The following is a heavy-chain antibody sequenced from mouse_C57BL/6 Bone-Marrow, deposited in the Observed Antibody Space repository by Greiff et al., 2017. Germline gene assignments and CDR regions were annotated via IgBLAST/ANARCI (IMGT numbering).Heavy chain of an antibody. CDR2: ISPSDSDT. CDR3: ARREVVATDDAMDY. V-gene: IGHV1-61*01. CDR1: GYTFTSYW. D-gene: IGHD1-1*01. J-gene: IGHJ4*01. Sequence: QVQLQQPGAELVRPGSSVKLSCKASGYTFTSYWMDWVKQRPGQGLAWIGNISPSDSDTHYNQKFKDKATLTVDKSSSTSYMQLSSLTSEDSAVYYWARREVVATDDAMDYWGQGTSVTVSS.